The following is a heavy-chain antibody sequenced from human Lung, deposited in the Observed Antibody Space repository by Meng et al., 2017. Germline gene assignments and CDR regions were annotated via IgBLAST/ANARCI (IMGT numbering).Heavy chain of an antibody. CDR2: IFHSGST. J-gene: IGHJ4*02. D-gene: IGHD1-26*01. CDR3: ARFDISSSGRGDY. V-gene: IGHV4-4*02. Sequence: QVPLQESGPGLVKPSGTLSLTCAVSGGSITSSTWWSWVRQTPGKGLEWFGEIFHSGSTNYNPPLESRVTISVDKSKNQFSLKVYSVTAADTATYYCARFDISSSGRGDYWGQGILVTVFS. CDR1: GGSITSSTW.